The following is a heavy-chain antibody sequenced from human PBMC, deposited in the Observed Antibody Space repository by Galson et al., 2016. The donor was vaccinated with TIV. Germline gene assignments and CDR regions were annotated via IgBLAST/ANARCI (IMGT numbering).Heavy chain of an antibody. CDR2: FDPEVAKT. D-gene: IGHD2/OR15-2a*01. CDR3: ATVAWFPGLSLDT. CDR1: GNSLNELV. J-gene: IGHJ1*01. V-gene: IGHV1-24*01. Sequence: SVKVSCKVSGNSLNELVIHWVRLAPGKGLEWMGGFDPEVAKTVYAQKLQDRVTMAADTSTNTAYMELGSLRFEDTAVYYCATVAWFPGLSLDTWGQGTRVTVSS.